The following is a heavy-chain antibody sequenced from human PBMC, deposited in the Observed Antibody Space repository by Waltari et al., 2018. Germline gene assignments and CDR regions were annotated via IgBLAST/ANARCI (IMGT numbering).Heavy chain of an antibody. Sequence: EVQLAESGGAVVRPGGSLRLTCVASGFKFNDYGMSWVRRVPGKGLDGVFGITWNGGIISYSDSVKGRFTITRDNDKNSLSLQMTSLRVEDTALYYCARYLNWGLPRFDNWGQGTQVTVSS. CDR2: ITWNGGII. CDR3: ARYLNWGLPRFDN. CDR1: GFKFNDYG. J-gene: IGHJ4*02. V-gene: IGHV3-20*04. D-gene: IGHD3-16*01.